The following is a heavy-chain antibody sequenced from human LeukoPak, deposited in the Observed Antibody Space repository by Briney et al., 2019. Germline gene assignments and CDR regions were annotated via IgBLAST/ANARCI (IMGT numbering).Heavy chain of an antibody. CDR3: AYTGYYYYGMDV. CDR1: GFTFDDYA. Sequence: GGSLRLSCAASGFTFDDYAMHWVRQAPGKGLEWVSGISWNSGSIGYADSVKGRFTISRDNAKNSLYLQMNSLRAEDTALYYCAYTGYYYYGMDVWGQGTTVTVSS. V-gene: IGHV3-9*01. J-gene: IGHJ6*02. CDR2: ISWNSGSI. D-gene: IGHD1-1*01.